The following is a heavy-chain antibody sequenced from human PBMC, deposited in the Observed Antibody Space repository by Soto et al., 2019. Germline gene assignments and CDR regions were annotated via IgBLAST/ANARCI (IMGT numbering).Heavy chain of an antibody. CDR3: ARQGPGAVAPYYYGMDV. D-gene: IGHD5-12*01. CDR2: IYYSGST. J-gene: IGHJ6*02. V-gene: IGHV4-39*01. Sequence: HLQLQESGPGLVKPSEILSLTCTVSGGSISSSSYYWGWICQPPGKGLEWIGSIYYSGSTYYNPSLKSRVTISVDTSKNQFSLKLSSVTAADTAVYYCARQGPGAVAPYYYGMDVWGQGTTVTVSS. CDR1: GGSISSSSYY.